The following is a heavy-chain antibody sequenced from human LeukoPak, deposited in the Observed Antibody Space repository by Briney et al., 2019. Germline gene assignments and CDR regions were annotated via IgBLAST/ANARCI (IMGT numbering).Heavy chain of an antibody. Sequence: GGSLRLSCAPSGFTFSIYAMTWVRQAPREGLWWVSAISESGGGTYYADSVKGRFTISRDNSKKMLSLQMNSLRAEDTAVYYCAKGNPLVRYGMDVWGQGTTVTVSS. CDR3: AKGNPLVRYGMDV. J-gene: IGHJ6*02. V-gene: IGHV3-23*01. D-gene: IGHD3-10*01. CDR1: GFTFSIYA. CDR2: ISESGGGT.